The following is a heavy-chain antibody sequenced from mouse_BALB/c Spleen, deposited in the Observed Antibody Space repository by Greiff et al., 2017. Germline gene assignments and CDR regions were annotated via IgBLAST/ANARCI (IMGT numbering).Heavy chain of an antibody. V-gene: IGHV5-9-3*01. Sequence: EVKLMESGGGLVKPGGSLKLSCAASGFTFSSYAMSWVRQTPEKRLEWVATISSGGSYTYYPDSVKGRFTISRDNAKNTLYLQMSSLRSEDTAMYYCARQGDRYDDYYAMDYWGQGTSVTVSS. CDR3: ARQGDRYDDYYAMDY. CDR1: GFTFSSYA. D-gene: IGHD2-14*01. J-gene: IGHJ4*01. CDR2: ISSGGSYT.